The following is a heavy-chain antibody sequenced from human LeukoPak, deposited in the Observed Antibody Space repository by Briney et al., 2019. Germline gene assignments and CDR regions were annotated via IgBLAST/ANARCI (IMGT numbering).Heavy chain of an antibody. CDR2: INPDGSAK. D-gene: IGHD3-3*02. CDR3: ARHFSTYSYGLDV. Sequence: GGSLRLSCAASGFTFSNFWMSWVRQAPGKGLEWVANINPDGSAKYYVDSVKGRFTISRDNAENSLYLQMNSLRPEDTAVYYCARHFSTYSYGLDVWGQGTTVTVSS. J-gene: IGHJ6*02. CDR1: GFTFSNFW. V-gene: IGHV3-7*01.